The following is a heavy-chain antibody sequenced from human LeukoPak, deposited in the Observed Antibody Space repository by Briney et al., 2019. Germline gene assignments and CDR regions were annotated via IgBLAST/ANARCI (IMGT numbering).Heavy chain of an antibody. CDR2: INHSGST. Sequence: SETLSLTCAVYGESFSGYYWSWIRQPPGKGLEWIGEINHSGSTNYNPSLKSRVTISVDTSKNQFSLELSSVTAADTAVYYCARRLWFGALGGMDVWGHGTTVTVSS. V-gene: IGHV4-34*01. CDR1: GESFSGYY. CDR3: ARRLWFGALGGMDV. D-gene: IGHD3-10*01. J-gene: IGHJ6*02.